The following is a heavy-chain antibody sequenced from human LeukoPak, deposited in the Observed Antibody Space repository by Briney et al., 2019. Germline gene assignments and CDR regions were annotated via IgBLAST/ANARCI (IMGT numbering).Heavy chain of an antibody. J-gene: IGHJ6*03. CDR2: INWNSGTM. CDR1: GFSFADAT. CDR3: AKDPYMDV. V-gene: IGHV3-9*01. Sequence: GGSLRLSCAASGFSFADATMHWVRQVPGKRLEWVSGINWNSGTMGYADSVKGRFTVSRDNAKNSLYLQMNSLKTEDTALYYCAKDPYMDVWGKGTTVTVSS.